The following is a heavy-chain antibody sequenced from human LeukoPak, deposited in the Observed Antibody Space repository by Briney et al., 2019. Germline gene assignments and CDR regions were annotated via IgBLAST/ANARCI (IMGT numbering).Heavy chain of an antibody. J-gene: IGHJ5*02. CDR1: GDSISSSNYY. Sequence: WETLSLTCTVSGDSISSSNYYWGWIRKPPGKGLEWIGSIYYSGSTYHNPSLRSRVTISVDTPKNQFSLKLSSVTAADTAVYYCARHLAGFYGSGSYSAYNWFDPWGQGTLVTVSS. CDR3: ARHLAGFYGSGSYSAYNWFDP. D-gene: IGHD3-10*01. V-gene: IGHV4-39*01. CDR2: IYYSGST.